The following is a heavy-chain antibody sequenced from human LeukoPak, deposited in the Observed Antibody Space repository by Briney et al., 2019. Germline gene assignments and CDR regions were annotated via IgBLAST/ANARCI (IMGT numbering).Heavy chain of an antibody. CDR2: ISGSGGST. CDR3: ARDDSSGYYSKGFDY. V-gene: IGHV3-23*01. J-gene: IGHJ4*02. Sequence: QSGGSLRLSCAASGFTFSSYSMNWVRQAPGKGLEWVSAISGSGGSTYYADSVKGRFTISRDNSKNTLYLQMNSLRAEDTAVYYCARDDSSGYYSKGFDYWGQGTLVTVSS. CDR1: GFTFSSYS. D-gene: IGHD3-22*01.